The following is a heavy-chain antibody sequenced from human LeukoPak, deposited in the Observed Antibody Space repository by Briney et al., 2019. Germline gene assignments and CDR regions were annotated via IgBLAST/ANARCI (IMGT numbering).Heavy chain of an antibody. CDR1: GFTCISYA. CDR2: LDESGVST. V-gene: IGHV3-23*01. J-gene: IGHJ4*01. D-gene: IGHD5-18*01. Sequence: QPGRSLRLSCLASGFTCISYAMNWVRQAPGKGLEWVSSLDESGVSTYYADSAKGRFTIYRNNSQNTLYMQLINSRADDLAIYYCAFSSLGFNYGYAYWGQGTLVTVSS. CDR3: AFSSLGFNYGYAY.